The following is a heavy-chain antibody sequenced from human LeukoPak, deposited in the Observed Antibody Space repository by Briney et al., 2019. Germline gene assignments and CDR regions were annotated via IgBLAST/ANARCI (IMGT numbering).Heavy chain of an antibody. Sequence: GGSLRLSCAASGFTVSFNYISWVRQAPGKGLEWISVIYSGVSTYCADSVKGRFTISRDDSKNTLYLQMHRLRDEDTAIYYCARAQWRTYSYYYMDVWGKGTTVTVSS. D-gene: IGHD6-19*01. CDR3: ARAQWRTYSYYYMDV. J-gene: IGHJ6*03. CDR2: IYSGVST. V-gene: IGHV3-53*01. CDR1: GFTVSFNY.